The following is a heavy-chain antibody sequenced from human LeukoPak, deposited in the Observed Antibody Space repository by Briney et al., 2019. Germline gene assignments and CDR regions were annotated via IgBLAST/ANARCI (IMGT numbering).Heavy chain of an antibody. V-gene: IGHV1-2*06. CDR1: GYTFTGYY. CDR2: INPNSGGT. D-gene: IGHD6-6*01. CDR3: ARAKYSSSSAFDP. Sequence: AASVKVSCKASGYTFTGYYMHWVRQAPGQGLEWMGRINPNSGGTNYAQKFQGRVTMTRDTSISTAYMELSRLRSDDTAVYYCARAKYSSSSAFDPWGQGTLVTVSS. J-gene: IGHJ5*02.